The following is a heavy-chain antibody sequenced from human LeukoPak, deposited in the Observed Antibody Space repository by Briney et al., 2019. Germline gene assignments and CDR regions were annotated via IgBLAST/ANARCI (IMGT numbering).Heavy chain of an antibody. CDR1: GYSFPSYW. V-gene: IGHV5-51*01. D-gene: IGHD3-16*01. Sequence: PGESLKISCKGSGYSFPSYWIGWVRQMPGKGLEWLGIIYPGDSTTRYSPSFQGQVTISADKSINTAYLQWSSLKASDTATYYCARLYTTLPRSIWGRCDLWGQGTLVTVYS. J-gene: IGHJ5*02. CDR3: ARLYTTLPRSIWGRCDL. CDR2: IYPGDSTT.